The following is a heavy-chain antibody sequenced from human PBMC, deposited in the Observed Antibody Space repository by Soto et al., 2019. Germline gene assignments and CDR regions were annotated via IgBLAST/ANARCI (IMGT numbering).Heavy chain of an antibody. D-gene: IGHD3-10*01. Sequence: SETLSLTCSVSGGSIYRGDYYWSWIRQAPGKGLEWIGYIEYSGNTYYNPSLKGRLSISVDTSKSRFSLNLRSVNAADTAIYYCARDSGLWFGDTYYYYGMDVWGQGTTVTVSS. CDR3: ARDSGLWFGDTYYYYGMDV. CDR1: GGSIYRGDYY. CDR2: IEYSGNT. J-gene: IGHJ6*02. V-gene: IGHV4-30-4*01.